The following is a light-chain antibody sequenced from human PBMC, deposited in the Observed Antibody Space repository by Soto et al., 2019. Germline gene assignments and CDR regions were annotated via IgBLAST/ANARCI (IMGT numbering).Light chain of an antibody. CDR3: SSYAGSSTHVV. CDR1: SSDVGSYNL. CDR2: EGS. Sequence: QSALTQPASVSGSPGQSITISCTGISSDVGSYNLVSWYQQHPGKAPKVMIYEGSKRPSGVSNRFSGSRPGNTASLTIFGLQAEDEAHYYCSSYAGSSTHVVFGGGTKVTVL. J-gene: IGLJ2*01. V-gene: IGLV2-23*01.